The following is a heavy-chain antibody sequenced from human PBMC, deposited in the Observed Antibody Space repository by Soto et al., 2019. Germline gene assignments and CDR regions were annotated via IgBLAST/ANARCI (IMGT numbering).Heavy chain of an antibody. J-gene: IGHJ4*02. CDR1: GFTFSSYG. V-gene: IGHV3-30*18. CDR2: ISYDGSNK. Sequence: GGSLRLSCAASGFTFSSYGMHWVRQAPGKGLEWVAVISYDGSNKYYEDSVKGRFTISRDNSKNKLYLQMNSLRAEDTAVYYCAKDGTNYFDYWGQGTLVTVSS. CDR3: AKDGTNYFDY. D-gene: IGHD1-1*01.